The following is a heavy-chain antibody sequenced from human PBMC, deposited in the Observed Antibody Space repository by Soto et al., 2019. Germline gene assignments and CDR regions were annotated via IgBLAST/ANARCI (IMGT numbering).Heavy chain of an antibody. J-gene: IGHJ4*02. CDR1: GFTFSDYY. V-gene: IGHV3-11*05. CDR2: ISSSSSYT. CDR3: ATDQYYYDSSAYYYS. Sequence: QVQLVESGGGLVKPGGSLRLSCAASGFTFSDYYMSWIRQARGKGLEWVSYISSSSSYTSYADSVKGRFTISRDNAKNSLFLQMNSLRAEDTAVYYCATDQYYYDSSAYYYSWGQGTLVTVSS. D-gene: IGHD3-22*01.